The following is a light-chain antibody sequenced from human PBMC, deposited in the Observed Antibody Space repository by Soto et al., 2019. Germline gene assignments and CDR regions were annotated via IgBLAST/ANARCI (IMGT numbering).Light chain of an antibody. CDR1: QSVSSTY. J-gene: IGKJ1*01. CDR3: KQYGTSQWT. CDR2: GAY. V-gene: IGKV3-20*01. Sequence: TVLTQSSGTLVLSRGGRVTLSCRASQSVSSTYLSWYHQTPGQPHRLLISGAYSRATGIQDRFSGSGSATDFTLTIRRLEPEEFAVYYCKQYGTSQWTVGQGTKVDI.